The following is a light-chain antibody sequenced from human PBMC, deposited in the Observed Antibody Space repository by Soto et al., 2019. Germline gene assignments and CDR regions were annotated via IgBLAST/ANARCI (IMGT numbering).Light chain of an antibody. V-gene: IGLV1-51*01. Sequence: QSVLTQPPSVSVAPGQKVTISCSGSSSNIGNNYVSWYQQVPGTAPKLLIYDNNKRPSGIPDRFSGSKSGTSATLGITGLQTGDEADYYCGTWDNSLSVVVFGGGTKLTVL. J-gene: IGLJ2*01. CDR1: SSNIGNNY. CDR3: GTWDNSLSVVV. CDR2: DNN.